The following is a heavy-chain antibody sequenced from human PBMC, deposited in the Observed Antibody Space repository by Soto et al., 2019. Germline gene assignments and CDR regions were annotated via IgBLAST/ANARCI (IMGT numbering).Heavy chain of an antibody. CDR1: GGSISSSY. V-gene: IGHV4-59*01. CDR3: ARGPQPVDTFMALVTPQGTYDY. D-gene: IGHD5-18*01. Sequence: SETLSLTCTVSGGSISSSYWSWIRQSPGKGLEWIGYIYYSGSTNYNPSLKSRVTISVDTSKNQFSLKLSSVTAADTAVYYCARGPQPVDTFMALVTPQGTYDYWGHGTLVTVSS. CDR2: IYYSGST. J-gene: IGHJ4*01.